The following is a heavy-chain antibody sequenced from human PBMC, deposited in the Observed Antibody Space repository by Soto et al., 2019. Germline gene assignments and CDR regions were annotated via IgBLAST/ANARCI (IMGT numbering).Heavy chain of an antibody. CDR2: ISYDGSHK. J-gene: IGHJ6*02. D-gene: IGHD3-10*01. V-gene: IGHV3-30*18. Sequence: QVQLVESGGRVVQPGTSLRLSCAASGFPFSTYGMHWVRQAPGKGLEWVAVISYDGSHKYYADSVKGRFTISRDNSKNTVYLEINSLRAEDTARYYCAKKDITLVREVVISAPVYPYDHHGLDFWGRGTTVTVS. CDR1: GFPFSTYG. CDR3: AKKDITLVREVVISAPVYPYDHHGLDF.